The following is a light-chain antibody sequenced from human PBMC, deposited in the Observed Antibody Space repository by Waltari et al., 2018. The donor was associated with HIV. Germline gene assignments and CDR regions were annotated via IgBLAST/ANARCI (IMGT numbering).Light chain of an antibody. J-gene: IGLJ3*02. CDR2: LNSDGSH. V-gene: IGLV4-69*01. CDR3: QTWGTAIVV. CDR1: SGHSSYA. Sequence: QLVLTQSPSASASLGASAKLTCTLSSGHSSYALAWHQQQPEKGPRYLMKLNSDGSHNKGDGIPDRFSGSSSGAERYLTISSLQSEDEADYYCQTWGTAIVVFGGGTKLTVL.